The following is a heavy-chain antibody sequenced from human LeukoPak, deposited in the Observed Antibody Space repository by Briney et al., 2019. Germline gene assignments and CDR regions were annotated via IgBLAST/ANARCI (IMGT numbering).Heavy chain of an antibody. V-gene: IGHV3-21*01. CDR1: GFTFSSYR. CDR3: ARVRTRNYYDSSGYYID. J-gene: IGHJ4*02. D-gene: IGHD3-22*01. CDR2: ISSSSSYI. Sequence: GGSLRLSCAASGFTFSSYRMNWVRRAPGKGLEWVSSISSSSSYIYYADSVKGRFTISRDNAKNSLYLQMNSLRAEDTAVYYCARVRTRNYYDSSGYYIDWGQGTPVTVSS.